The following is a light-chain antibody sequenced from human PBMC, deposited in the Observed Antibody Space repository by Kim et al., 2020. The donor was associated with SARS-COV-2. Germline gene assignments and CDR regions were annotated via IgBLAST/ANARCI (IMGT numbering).Light chain of an antibody. CDR2: LNSDGSH. V-gene: IGLV4-69*01. CDR3: QTWGTGGVV. J-gene: IGLJ2*01. CDR1: SGHSSYA. Sequence: QLVLTQSPPASASLGASVKLTCTLSSGHSSYAIAWHQQQPEKGPRYLMKLNSDGSHSKGDGIPDRFSGSSSGAERYLTISSLQSEDEADYYCQTWGTGGVVFGGGTQLTVL.